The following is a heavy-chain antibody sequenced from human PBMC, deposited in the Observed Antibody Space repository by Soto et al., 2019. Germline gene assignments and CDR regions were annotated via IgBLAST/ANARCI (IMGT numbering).Heavy chain of an antibody. CDR1: GFTFSSYS. V-gene: IGHV3-30-3*01. CDR3: ARSGRRDSAGSLPF. Sequence: QVQLVESGGGVVQPGRSLRLSCVASGFTFSSYSMHWVRQAPGTGLEWVAVISYDESNKYYEDSVKGRFTISRDNSKNTLDLQMNSLRAEDTAVYSCARSGRRDSAGSLPFWGQGTPVTVSS. J-gene: IGHJ4*02. D-gene: IGHD3-10*01. CDR2: ISYDESNK.